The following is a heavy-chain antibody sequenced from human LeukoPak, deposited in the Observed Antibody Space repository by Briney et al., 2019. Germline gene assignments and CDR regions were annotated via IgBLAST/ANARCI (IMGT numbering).Heavy chain of an antibody. CDR2: ISGSRGST. Sequence: GGSLRLSCAASGFTFSSYAMSWVRQAPGKGLEWVSAISGSRGSTYYADSVKGRFTISRDNSKNTLYLQMNSLRAEDTAVYYCAKGGVRGFLEWLSYFDYWGQGTLVTVSS. CDR3: AKGGVRGFLEWLSYFDY. J-gene: IGHJ4*02. V-gene: IGHV3-23*01. D-gene: IGHD3-3*01. CDR1: GFTFSSYA.